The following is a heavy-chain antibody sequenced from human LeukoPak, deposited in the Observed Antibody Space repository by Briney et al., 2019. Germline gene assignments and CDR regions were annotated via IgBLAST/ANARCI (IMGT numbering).Heavy chain of an antibody. D-gene: IGHD3/OR15-3a*01. V-gene: IGHV4-4*07. Sequence: SETLSLTCIVSCISINSRYWGLVRQPAGNGLELIWHICSSGSTFYNPSLKSRVTISVDTSTNHFYLKLTSVTAADTALYYCARRWTGENTFDIWGQGTMVTVSS. CDR1: CISINSRY. CDR3: ARRWTGENTFDI. CDR2: ICSSGST. J-gene: IGHJ3*02.